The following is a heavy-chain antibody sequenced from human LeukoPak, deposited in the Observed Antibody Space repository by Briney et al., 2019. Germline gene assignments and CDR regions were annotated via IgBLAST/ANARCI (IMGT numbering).Heavy chain of an antibody. CDR1: GYTFTSYG. CDR2: ISAYNGNT. CDR3: ARDSPQWLVLQTGDEFDY. J-gene: IGHJ4*02. V-gene: IGHV1-18*01. D-gene: IGHD6-19*01. Sequence: GASVKVSYKASGYTFTSYGISWVRQAPGQGLEWMGWISAYNGNTNYAQKLQGRATMTTDASTSTAYMELRSLRSDATAVYYCARDSPQWLVLQTGDEFDYWGQGTLVTVSS.